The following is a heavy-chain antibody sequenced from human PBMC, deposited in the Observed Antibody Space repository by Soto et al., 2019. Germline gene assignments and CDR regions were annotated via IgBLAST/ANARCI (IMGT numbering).Heavy chain of an antibody. CDR2: IRPYNGHT. J-gene: IGHJ3*02. D-gene: IGHD4-17*01. Sequence: GASVKVSCKASGYTFTSYGISWVRQAPGQGLEWMGWIRPYNGHTNYAQRLQGRVTMTTDTFTNIAYMELRSLRSDDTAVYYCARGAYGDLAFDIWGQGTMVTVSS. CDR3: ARGAYGDLAFDI. V-gene: IGHV1-18*01. CDR1: GYTFTSYG.